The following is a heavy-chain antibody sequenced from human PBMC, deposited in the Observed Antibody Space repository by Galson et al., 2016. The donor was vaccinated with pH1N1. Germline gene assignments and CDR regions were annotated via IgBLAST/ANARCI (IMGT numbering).Heavy chain of an antibody. CDR2: INPSGVST. D-gene: IGHD3-22*01. V-gene: IGHV1-46*01. CDR1: GYTFITYY. CDR3: ATRSSGQLHFDY. J-gene: IGHJ4*02. Sequence: SVKVSCKASGYTFITYYIHWVRQAPGQGLEWLGIINPSGVSTTYAQKFQGRVTMTRDTSKSTVYMELSSLGSEDTAVYYCATRSSGQLHFDYWGQGTLVTVSS.